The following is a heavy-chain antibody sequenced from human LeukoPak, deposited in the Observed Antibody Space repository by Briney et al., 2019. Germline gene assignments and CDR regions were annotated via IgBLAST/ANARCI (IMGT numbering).Heavy chain of an antibody. CDR3: ARAVAGTDEIDS. V-gene: IGHV3-13*01. D-gene: IGHD6-19*01. CDR2: IGFGGDT. J-gene: IGHJ4*02. Sequence: PGGSLSLFCAGSGFSFSSYDMLWVRHAAGKGLGWVSAIGFGGDTYYAGSGKGRLTTSRESAKNSFFLKMNSRSPGATAVNFCARAVAGTDEIDSWGEGTLFTVSS. CDR1: GFSFSSYD.